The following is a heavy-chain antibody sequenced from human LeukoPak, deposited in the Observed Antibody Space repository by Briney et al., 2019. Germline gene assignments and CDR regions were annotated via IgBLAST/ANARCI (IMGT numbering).Heavy chain of an antibody. D-gene: IGHD3-10*01. Sequence: ASVKVSCKASGYTFTGYYMHWVRQAPGQGLEWMGWINPNSGGTNYAQKFQGRVTMTRDTSISTAYMELSRLRSDDTAVYYCARRTMVRGVIIRFDYWGQGTLVTVSS. V-gene: IGHV1-2*02. CDR3: ARRTMVRGVIIRFDY. J-gene: IGHJ4*02. CDR2: INPNSGGT. CDR1: GYTFTGYY.